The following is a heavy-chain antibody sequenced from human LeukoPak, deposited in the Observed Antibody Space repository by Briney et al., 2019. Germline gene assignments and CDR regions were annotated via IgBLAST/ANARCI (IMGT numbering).Heavy chain of an antibody. Sequence: PSETQSLTCTVSGGTISSSGYYWGWIRQPPGKGLEWIGSIYYSGSTFYNSSLKSRLTITVDTSKHQFSLKLSSVTAADTAVYYCARQNDRSHDYWGQGTLVTVSS. CDR2: IYYSGST. J-gene: IGHJ4*02. D-gene: IGHD1-1*01. CDR3: ARQNDRSHDY. V-gene: IGHV4-39*01. CDR1: GGTISSSGYY.